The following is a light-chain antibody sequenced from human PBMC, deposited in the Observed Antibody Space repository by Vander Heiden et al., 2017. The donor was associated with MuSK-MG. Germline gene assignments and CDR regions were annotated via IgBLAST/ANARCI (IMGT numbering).Light chain of an antibody. CDR2: KAS. J-gene: IGKJ2*01. Sequence: DIQMTQSPSTLSASVGDRVTITCRASQNIRSWLAWYQQKPGKAPNLLIYKASTLQTGVPSRFSGSGSGTEFTLTISSLQPDDFATYYCQQYNTYSTVGQGTKLEIK. CDR3: QQYNTYST. V-gene: IGKV1-5*03. CDR1: QNIRSW.